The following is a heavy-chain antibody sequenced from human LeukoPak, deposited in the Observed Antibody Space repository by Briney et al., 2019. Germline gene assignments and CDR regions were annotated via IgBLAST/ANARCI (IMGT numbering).Heavy chain of an antibody. CDR1: GGSFSGYY. D-gene: IGHD2-15*01. CDR2: INHSGST. J-gene: IGHJ4*02. Sequence: TSETLSLTCAVYGGSFSGYYWSWIRQPPGKGLEWIGEINHSGSTNYNPSLKSRVTISVDTSKNQFSLKLSSVTAADTAVYYCASLGYCSGGSCYSDFDYWGQGTLVTVSS. CDR3: ASLGYCSGGSCYSDFDY. V-gene: IGHV4-34*01.